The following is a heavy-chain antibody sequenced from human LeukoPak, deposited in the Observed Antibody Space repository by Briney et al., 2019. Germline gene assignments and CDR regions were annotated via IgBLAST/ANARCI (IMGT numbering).Heavy chain of an antibody. J-gene: IGHJ4*02. Sequence: SVKVSCKASAGTFSSYAISWVRQAPGQGLEWMGGIIPIFGTANYAQKFQGRVTITADKSTSTAYMELSSLRSEDTAVYYCARDGYNSVLLDYWGQGTLVTVSS. CDR3: ARDGYNSVLLDY. CDR2: IIPIFGTA. D-gene: IGHD5-24*01. CDR1: AGTFSSYA. V-gene: IGHV1-69*06.